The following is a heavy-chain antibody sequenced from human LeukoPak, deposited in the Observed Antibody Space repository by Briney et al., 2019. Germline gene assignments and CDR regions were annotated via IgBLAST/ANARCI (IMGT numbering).Heavy chain of an antibody. CDR3: ARNSGDY. CDR2: IYSSGNT. Sequence: SETLSLTWSVSGXSISDFYWSWIRQPAGKGLEWIGRIYSSGNTNYNPSLKSRVTMSLDASKNQFSLKLTSVTAADTAVCYCARNSGDYWGQGTLVTVSS. J-gene: IGHJ4*02. CDR1: GXSISDFY. D-gene: IGHD4-23*01. V-gene: IGHV4-4*07.